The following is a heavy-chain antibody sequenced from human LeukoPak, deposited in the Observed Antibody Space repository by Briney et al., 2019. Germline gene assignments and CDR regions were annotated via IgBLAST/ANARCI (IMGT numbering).Heavy chain of an antibody. V-gene: IGHV1-8*01. Sequence: ASVKVSCKASGYTFTSYDINWVRQATGQGLEWMGWMNPNRGNTGYAQKFQGRVTMTRNTSISTAYMELSSLRSEDTAVYYCARVLSSGWFQTNDAFDIWGQGTLVTVSS. CDR2: MNPNRGNT. D-gene: IGHD6-19*01. J-gene: IGHJ3*02. CDR1: GYTFTSYD. CDR3: ARVLSSGWFQTNDAFDI.